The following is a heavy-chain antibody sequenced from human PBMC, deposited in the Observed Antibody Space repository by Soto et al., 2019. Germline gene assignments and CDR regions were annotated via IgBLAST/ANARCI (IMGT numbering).Heavy chain of an antibody. J-gene: IGHJ6*02. CDR2: INAGNGNT. Sequence: GASVKVSCKASGYTFTSYAMHWVRQAPGQSLEWMGWINAGNGNTKYSQKFQGRVTITRDTSASTAYMELSSLRSEDTAVYYCASGFGSIAALSYYGMDVWGQGTTVTVSS. CDR1: GYTFTSYA. D-gene: IGHD6-6*01. CDR3: ASGFGSIAALSYYGMDV. V-gene: IGHV1-3*01.